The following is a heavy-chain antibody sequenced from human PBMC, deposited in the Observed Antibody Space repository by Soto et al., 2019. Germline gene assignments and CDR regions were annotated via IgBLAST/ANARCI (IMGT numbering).Heavy chain of an antibody. J-gene: IGHJ4*02. Sequence: PSETLSLTCTVSGGSISSYYWSWIRQPPGKGLEWIGYIYYSGSTNYNPSLKSRVTISVDTSKNQFSLKLSSVTAADTAVYYCARSFSYHAYGWLDYWGQGTRVTVAS. CDR3: ARSFSYHAYGWLDY. D-gene: IGHD3-10*01. V-gene: IGHV4-59*01. CDR1: GGSISSYY. CDR2: IYYSGST.